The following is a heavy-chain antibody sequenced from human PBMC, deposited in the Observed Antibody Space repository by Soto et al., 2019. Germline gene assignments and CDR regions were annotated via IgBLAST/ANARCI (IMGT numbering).Heavy chain of an antibody. CDR1: GYTFTGCY. Sequence: GASVEVSCKASGYTFTGCYRQWVRQAPGQGLEWMGWINPNSGGTNYAQKFQGWVTMTRDTSISTAYMELSRLRSDDTAVYYCARGGLLFGYCSGGSCYSGGNDAFDIWGQGTMVTVSS. J-gene: IGHJ3*02. CDR2: INPNSGGT. CDR3: ARGGLLFGYCSGGSCYSGGNDAFDI. V-gene: IGHV1-2*04. D-gene: IGHD2-15*01.